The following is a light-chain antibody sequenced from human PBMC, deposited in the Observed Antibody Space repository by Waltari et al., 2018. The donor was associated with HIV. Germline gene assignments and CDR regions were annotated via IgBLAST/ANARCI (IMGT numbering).Light chain of an antibody. CDR3: QQYNHWPLA. Sequence: IVMTQSPSILSVSPGERATPSCRASQRVSRNLAWYQQRPGQAPRLLIYGASVRATDIPARFSGSGSGTEFTLTISSLQSEDFAFYSCQQYNHWPLAFGQGTKVE. CDR1: QRVSRN. J-gene: IGKJ1*01. CDR2: GAS. V-gene: IGKV3-15*01.